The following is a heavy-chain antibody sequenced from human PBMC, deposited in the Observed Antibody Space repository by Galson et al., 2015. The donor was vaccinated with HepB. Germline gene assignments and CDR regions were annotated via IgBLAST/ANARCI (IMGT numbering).Heavy chain of an antibody. V-gene: IGHV1-2*02. CDR1: GYTFTGYY. J-gene: IGHJ4*02. D-gene: IGHD3-22*01. CDR2: INPNSGGT. Sequence: SVKVSCKASGYTFTGYYMHWVRQAPGQGLEWMGWINPNSGGTNYAQKFQGRVTMTRDTSISTAYMELSRLRSDDTAVYYCARRGDYYDSSGYFIWGQGTLVTVSS. CDR3: ARRGDYYDSSGYFI.